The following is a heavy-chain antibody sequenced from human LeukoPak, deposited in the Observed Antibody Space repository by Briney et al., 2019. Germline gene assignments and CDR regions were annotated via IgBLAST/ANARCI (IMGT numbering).Heavy chain of an antibody. CDR1: GFTFSSYA. V-gene: IGHV3-23*01. CDR3: AKDLGKSDY. D-gene: IGHD7-27*01. Sequence: RGSQRLSCAASGFTFSSYAMTWVRQAPGKGLEWVSAISGSGAGTYYADSVKGRFTISRDNSKNTLYLQMNSLRAEDTAVYYCAKDLGKSDYWGQGTLVTVSS. CDR2: ISGSGAGT. J-gene: IGHJ4*02.